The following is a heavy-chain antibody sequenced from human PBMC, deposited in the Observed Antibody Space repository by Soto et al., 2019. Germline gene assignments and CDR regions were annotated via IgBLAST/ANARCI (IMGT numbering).Heavy chain of an antibody. J-gene: IGHJ4*02. CDR3: ARGSAFIGLDY. D-gene: IGHD1-26*01. Sequence: PGGSLRLSCAASGFTFSNYGMHWVRQAPGKGLEWVAIISADESNKQYGDSVKGRFTISRDNTKDSLYLQMNSLRAEDTAIYYCARGSAFIGLDYWGQGTPVTVSS. V-gene: IGHV3-30*03. CDR1: GFTFSNYG. CDR2: ISADESNK.